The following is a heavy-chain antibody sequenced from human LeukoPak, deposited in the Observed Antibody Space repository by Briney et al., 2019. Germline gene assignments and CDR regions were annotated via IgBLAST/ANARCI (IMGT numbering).Heavy chain of an antibody. D-gene: IGHD2-2*01. CDR1: GGPISTYY. V-gene: IGHV4-59*01. Sequence: SETLSLTCTVSGGPISTYYWIWMRQPPGEALEWIGYIYYSGSTNYNPSLKSRVTISVDTSKNQFSLKLSSVTAADTAVYYCARADIVVVPAAKYYYGMDVWGQGTTVTVSS. J-gene: IGHJ6*02. CDR2: IYYSGST. CDR3: ARADIVVVPAAKYYYGMDV.